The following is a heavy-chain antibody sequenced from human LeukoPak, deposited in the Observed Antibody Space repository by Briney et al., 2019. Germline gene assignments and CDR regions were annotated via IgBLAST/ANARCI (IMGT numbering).Heavy chain of an antibody. CDR2: ISSSGSTI. J-gene: IGHJ5*02. D-gene: IGHD6-6*01. CDR1: GLTFSEYY. V-gene: IGHV3-11*01. CDR3: ARGGSSSANWFDP. Sequence: GGSLRLSCAASGLTFSEYYMSWIRQAPGKGLEWVSYISSSGSTIYYPDSVKGRFTISRDNAKNSLYLQMNSLRAEDTAVYYCARGGSSSANWFDPWGQGTLVTVSS.